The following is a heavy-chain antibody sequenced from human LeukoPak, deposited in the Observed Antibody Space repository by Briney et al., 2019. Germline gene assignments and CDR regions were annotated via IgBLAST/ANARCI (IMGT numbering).Heavy chain of an antibody. J-gene: IGHJ4*02. CDR1: GGSISSYF. CDR3: ARGRPPHDYGTLFDY. V-gene: IGHV4-59*01. Sequence: SETLSLTCTVSGGSISSYFWSWIRQPPGKGLEWIGYIYYSGSTNYNPSLKSRVTMSVDTSKKQFSLKLSSVAAADTAVYYCARGRPPHDYGTLFDYWGQGTLVTVSS. CDR2: IYYSGST. D-gene: IGHD4-17*01.